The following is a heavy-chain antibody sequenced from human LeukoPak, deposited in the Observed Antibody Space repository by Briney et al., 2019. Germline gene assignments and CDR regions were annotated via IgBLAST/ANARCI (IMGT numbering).Heavy chain of an antibody. CDR2: INHSGST. D-gene: IGHD3-3*01. Sequence: PSETLSLTCAVYGGSFSNYYWSWIRQPPGKGLEWIGEINHSGSTNYNPSLKSRVTISVDTSKNQFSLSLRSVTAADTAVYYCARYEYYYYYYMDVWGKGTTVTVSS. CDR1: GGSFSNYY. J-gene: IGHJ6*03. V-gene: IGHV4-34*01. CDR3: ARYEYYYYYYMDV.